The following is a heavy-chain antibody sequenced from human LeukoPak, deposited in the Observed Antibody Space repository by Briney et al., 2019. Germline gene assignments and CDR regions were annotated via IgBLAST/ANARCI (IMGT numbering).Heavy chain of an antibody. CDR2: INHSGST. J-gene: IGHJ4*02. CDR1: GGSFSGYY. V-gene: IGHV4-34*01. Sequence: SETLSLTCAVYGGSFSGYYWSWTRQPPGKGLEWIGEINHSGSTNYNPSLKSRVTISVDTSKNQFSLKLSSVTAADTAVYYCASRAVAGTSPDFDYWGQGTLVTVSS. D-gene: IGHD6-19*01. CDR3: ASRAVAGTSPDFDY.